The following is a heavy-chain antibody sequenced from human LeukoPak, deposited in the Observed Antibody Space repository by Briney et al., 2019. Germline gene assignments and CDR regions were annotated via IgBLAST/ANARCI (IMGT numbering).Heavy chain of an antibody. CDR3: AKLGKTENHYGSGRFSYYYYMDV. V-gene: IGHV3-23*01. D-gene: IGHD3-10*01. J-gene: IGHJ6*03. CDR1: GFTFSSYA. Sequence: GGSLRLSCAASGFTFSSYAMSWVRQAPGKGLEWVSAISGSGGSTYYADSVKGRFTISRDNSKNTLYLQMNSLRAEDTAVYYCAKLGKTENHYGSGRFSYYYYMDVWGKGTTVTISS. CDR2: ISGSGGST.